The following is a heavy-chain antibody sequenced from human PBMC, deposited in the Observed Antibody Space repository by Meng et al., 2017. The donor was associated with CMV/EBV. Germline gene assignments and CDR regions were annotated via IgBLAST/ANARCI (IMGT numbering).Heavy chain of an antibody. J-gene: IGHJ6*02. CDR2: ISSSGSTR. V-gene: IGHV3-48*03. D-gene: IGHD3-10*01. Sequence: GESLKISCVGSGFTYTNDEMIWVRQAPGKGLECAGYISSSGSTRLYADSVKGRFTVSRDNAKNSVYLQMSSLRVEDTGIYYCANVDYNYYYAMDVWGLGTTVTVSS. CDR1: GFTYTNDE. CDR3: ANVDYNYYYAMDV.